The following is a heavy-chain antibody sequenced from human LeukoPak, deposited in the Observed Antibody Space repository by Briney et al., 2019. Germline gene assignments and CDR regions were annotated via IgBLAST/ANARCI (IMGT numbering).Heavy chain of an antibody. Sequence: SETLSLTCTVSGGSISSSSYYWGWIRQPPGKGLEWIGSIYYSGSTYYNPSLKSRVTISVDTSKNQFSLKLSSVTAADTAVYYCASPTEGITMVRGVRFDYWGQGTLVTVSS. CDR3: ASPTEGITMVRGVRFDY. CDR1: GGSISSSSYY. D-gene: IGHD3-10*01. CDR2: IYYSGST. V-gene: IGHV4-39*07. J-gene: IGHJ4*02.